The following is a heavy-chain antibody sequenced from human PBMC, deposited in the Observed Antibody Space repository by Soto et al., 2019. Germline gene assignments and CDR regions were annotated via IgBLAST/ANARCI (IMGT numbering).Heavy chain of an antibody. J-gene: IGHJ4*02. CDR2: ITSSGGGT. D-gene: IGHD6-13*01. V-gene: IGHV3-23*01. CDR3: AKLTAA. Sequence: GSLRLSCAASGFTFSAYDLSWVRQARGKGLEWVSSITSSGGGTYYADSVKGRFTVSRDNSKNTVYLQMNSLRDEDTAVYYCAKLTAAWGQGTLVTVSS. CDR1: GFTFSAYD.